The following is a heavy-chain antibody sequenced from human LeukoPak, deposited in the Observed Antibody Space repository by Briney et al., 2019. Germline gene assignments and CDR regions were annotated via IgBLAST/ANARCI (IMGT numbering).Heavy chain of an antibody. Sequence: GGSLRLSCAASGFTFNSYWMSWVRQAPGKGLEWVANTKEDGSVKYYLDSVKGRFTISRDNAKNSLYLQMNSLRAEDTAVYYCARDRGYYGSGSYYPLDYWGQGTLVTVSS. J-gene: IGHJ4*02. V-gene: IGHV3-7*05. D-gene: IGHD3-10*01. CDR3: ARDRGYYGSGSYYPLDY. CDR2: TKEDGSVK. CDR1: GFTFNSYW.